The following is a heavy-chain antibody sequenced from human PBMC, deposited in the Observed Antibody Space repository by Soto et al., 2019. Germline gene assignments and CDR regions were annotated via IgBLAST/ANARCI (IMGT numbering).Heavy chain of an antibody. V-gene: IGHV3-23*01. D-gene: IGHD4-4*01. Sequence: DVQLLESGGGLVQPGGSLRLSCAASGFTFNAYAMTWVRQAPGKGLEWVSAIGGSGGNRYYAGAVRGRFNISRDNSKDTVDLQMNSLRVEDTAVYYCARVASDYINSVDHWGQGILVSVSS. CDR1: GFTFNAYA. CDR2: IGGSGGNR. CDR3: ARVASDYINSVDH. J-gene: IGHJ4*02.